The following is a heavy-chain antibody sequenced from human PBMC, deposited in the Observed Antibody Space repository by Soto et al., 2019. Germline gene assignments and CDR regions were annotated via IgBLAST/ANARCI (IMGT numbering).Heavy chain of an antibody. D-gene: IGHD6-19*01. Sequence: QVQLQESGPGLVKPSGTLSLTCAVSGDSISSPKWWTWLRQPPGKGLEWIGDLLHGGTTNYNPSLKSRVTLSVDTSQNQFSLNLPSVTAADTAIYYCAYSAGWYRHDVWGQGTSVTVSS. J-gene: IGHJ3*01. V-gene: IGHV4-4*02. CDR1: GDSISSPKW. CDR2: LLHGGTT. CDR3: AYSAGWYRHDV.